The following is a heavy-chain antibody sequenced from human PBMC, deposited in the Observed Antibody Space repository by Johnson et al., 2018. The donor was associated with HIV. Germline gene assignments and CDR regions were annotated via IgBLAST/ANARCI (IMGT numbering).Heavy chain of an antibody. Sequence: QVQLVEFGGGVVQPGRSLRLSCAASGFTFSSYAMHWVRQAPGKGLEWVAVISYDGSEKYFADSVKGRFTISRDSSKNTLYLQMNSLRAEDTAVYYCARDLRWSYDAFDIWGQGTMVTVSS. CDR2: ISYDGSEK. V-gene: IGHV3-30*04. CDR1: GFTFSSYA. J-gene: IGHJ3*02. D-gene: IGHD5-24*01. CDR3: ARDLRWSYDAFDI.